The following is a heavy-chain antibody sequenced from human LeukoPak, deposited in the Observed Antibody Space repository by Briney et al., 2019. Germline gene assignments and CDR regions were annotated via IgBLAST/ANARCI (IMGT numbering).Heavy chain of an antibody. CDR1: GYTFTGYY. V-gene: IGHV1-2*02. CDR3: ATETLRTTSYFDY. D-gene: IGHD4-17*01. J-gene: IGHJ4*02. CDR2: INPNSGGT. Sequence: ASVKVSCKASGYTFTGYYMHWVRQAPGQGLEWMGWINPNSGGTNYAQKFQGRVTMTEDTSTDTAYMELSSLRSEDTAVYYCATETLRTTSYFDYWGQGTLVTVSS.